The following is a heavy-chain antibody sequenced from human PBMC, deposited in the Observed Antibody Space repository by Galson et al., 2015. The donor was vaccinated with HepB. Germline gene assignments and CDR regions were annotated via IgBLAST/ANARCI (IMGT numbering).Heavy chain of an antibody. Sequence: SLRLSCAASGFTFSSYSMNWVRQAPGKGLEWVSYISSSSSTIYYADSVKGRFTISRDNAKNSLYLQMNSLRAGDTAVYYCASYSSGWPRDAFDIWGQGTMVTVSS. CDR1: GFTFSSYS. V-gene: IGHV3-48*01. CDR2: ISSSSSTI. CDR3: ASYSSGWPRDAFDI. J-gene: IGHJ3*02. D-gene: IGHD6-19*01.